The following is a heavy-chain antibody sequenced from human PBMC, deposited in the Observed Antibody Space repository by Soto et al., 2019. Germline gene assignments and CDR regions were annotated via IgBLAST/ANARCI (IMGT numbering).Heavy chain of an antibody. CDR3: ARGCAVALPAVLSSYDDYTNYRFDS. CDR2: TTPMFAAT. V-gene: IGHV1-69*01. CDR1: GGSFSDFA. Sequence: QVQLAQSGAEVRKPGSSVKVSCRASGGSFSDFAFSWVRQAPGQGLEWMGGTTPMFAATKYAKRFQGRITSNADASTRTVYLALSNLTSDESAVYYCARGCAVALPAVLSSYDDYTNYRFDSWGQGTLVSVSS. J-gene: IGHJ4*02. D-gene: IGHD4-4*01.